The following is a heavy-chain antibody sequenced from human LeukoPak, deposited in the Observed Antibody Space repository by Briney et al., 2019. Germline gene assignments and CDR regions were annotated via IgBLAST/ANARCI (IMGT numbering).Heavy chain of an antibody. Sequence: SETLSLTCAVSGASISSHYWSWMREPPGEGLEWIGYTSGSISDNPSLRSRVAVSVDPSQNQVSLSLTSVTAADTAVNYCARVLSIFGLDTTDFYMDVGGKGTTVTVSS. CDR3: ARVLSIFGLDTTDFYMDV. CDR1: GASISSHY. D-gene: IGHD3/OR15-3a*01. V-gene: IGHV4-59*11. CDR2: TSGSI. J-gene: IGHJ6*03.